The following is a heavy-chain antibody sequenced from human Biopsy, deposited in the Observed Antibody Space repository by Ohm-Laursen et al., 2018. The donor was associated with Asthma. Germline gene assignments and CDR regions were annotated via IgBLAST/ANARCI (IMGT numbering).Heavy chain of an antibody. V-gene: IGHV3-33*01. CDR3: ARTFHFWSPYHAEHYQL. CDR1: GFTFMTYG. Sequence: SSLRLSCAASGFTFMTYGMHWVRQVPGKGLEWVATVGSDESYTDHADSVKGRFTISRDNSKNTLHLQMNSLSPEDTAVYYCARTFHFWSPYHAEHYQLWGQGTLVTVSS. D-gene: IGHD3-3*02. J-gene: IGHJ1*01. CDR2: VGSDESYT.